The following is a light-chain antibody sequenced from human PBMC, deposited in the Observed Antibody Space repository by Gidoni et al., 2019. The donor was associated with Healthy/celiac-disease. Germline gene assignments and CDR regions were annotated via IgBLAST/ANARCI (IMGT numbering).Light chain of an antibody. CDR3: QQYYSTPPYT. CDR1: QSVLYSSNNKNY. CDR2: WAS. Sequence: DIVMTQSPASLAVSLGERATINCKSSQSVLYSSNNKNYLAWYQQKPGQPPKLLIYWASTRESGVPDRFSGSGSGTDFTLTISSLQAEDVAVYYCQQYYSTPPYTFXXXTKLEIK. J-gene: IGKJ2*01. V-gene: IGKV4-1*01.